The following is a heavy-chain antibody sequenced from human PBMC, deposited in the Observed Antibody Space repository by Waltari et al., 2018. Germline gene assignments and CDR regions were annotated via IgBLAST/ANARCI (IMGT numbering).Heavy chain of an antibody. CDR3: ARGVDWATVTYFDY. D-gene: IGHD4-4*01. Sequence: QVQLQESGPGLVKPSETLSLTCAVSGYSISSRYYWGWIRQPPGKGLEWIGSIYHSGSTYYNPSIKSRVTISVDTSKNQFSLKLSSVTAADTAVYYCARGVDWATVTYFDYWGQGTLVTVSS. CDR1: GYSISSRYY. CDR2: IYHSGST. V-gene: IGHV4-38-2*01. J-gene: IGHJ4*02.